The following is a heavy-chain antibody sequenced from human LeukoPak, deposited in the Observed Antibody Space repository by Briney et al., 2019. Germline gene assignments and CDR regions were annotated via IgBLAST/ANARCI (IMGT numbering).Heavy chain of an antibody. J-gene: IGHJ4*02. D-gene: IGHD6-13*01. CDR1: GYTLTELS. Sequence: ASVKVSCKVSGYTLTELSMHWVRQAPGKGLEWMGCFDPDDGETIYAQKFQGRVTMTEDTSTDTAYMELSSLRSEDTAVYDCATAGIAAAGTLDYWGQGTLVTVSS. CDR3: ATAGIAAAGTLDY. CDR2: FDPDDGET. V-gene: IGHV1-24*01.